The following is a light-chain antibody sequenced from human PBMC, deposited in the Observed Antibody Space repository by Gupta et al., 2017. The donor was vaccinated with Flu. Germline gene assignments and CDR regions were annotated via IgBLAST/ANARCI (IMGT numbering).Light chain of an antibody. J-gene: IGLJ3*02. V-gene: IGLV1-40*01. CDR1: SSNIGAGFD. Sequence: QSVLTQPPSMSGAPGQRVTISCTGSSSNIGAGFDVQWYQQLPGTAPKLRIYADSNRPSGVPDRLSGSKSGTSASLAIAGLQAEDEADDYCQSYDISLSGWVFGGGTKVTVV. CDR2: ADS. CDR3: QSYDISLSGWV.